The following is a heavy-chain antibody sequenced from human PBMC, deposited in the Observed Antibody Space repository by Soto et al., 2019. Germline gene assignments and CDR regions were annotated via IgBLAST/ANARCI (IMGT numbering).Heavy chain of an antibody. J-gene: IGHJ4*02. CDR2: IRGKTNSYAT. D-gene: IGHD6-19*01. Sequence: EVQLVESGGGLVQPGGSLKVSCAASGFTFSDSAMHWVRQASGKGLEWVGHIRGKTNSYATTYAASLKGRFTISRDDSKSTTYLQMNSLKAEDTAVYYCTSAAVASYWGQGTLVTVSS. CDR1: GFTFSDSA. CDR3: TSAAVASY. V-gene: IGHV3-73*02.